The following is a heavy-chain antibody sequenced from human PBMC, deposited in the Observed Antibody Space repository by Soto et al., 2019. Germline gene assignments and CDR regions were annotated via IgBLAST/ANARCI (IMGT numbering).Heavy chain of an antibody. CDR1: GFTFSSYS. Sequence: GGSLRLSCAASGFTFSSYSMNWVRQAPGKGLEWVSSISSSSSYIYYADSVKGRFTISRDNAKNSLYLQMNSLRAEDTAVYYCARSLAAAGNPYFQHWGQGTLVTVSS. J-gene: IGHJ1*01. CDR2: ISSSSSYI. CDR3: ARSLAAAGNPYFQH. V-gene: IGHV3-21*01. D-gene: IGHD6-13*01.